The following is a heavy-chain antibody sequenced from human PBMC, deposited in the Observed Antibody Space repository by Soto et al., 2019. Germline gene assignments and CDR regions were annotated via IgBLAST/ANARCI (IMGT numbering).Heavy chain of an antibody. D-gene: IGHD2-2*01. CDR1: GFTFSSYW. CDR3: ARDQPRGQYQLRLHFFDY. CDR2: IKQDGSEK. Sequence: GGSLRLSCAASGFTFSSYWMSWVRQAPGKGLEWVANIKQDGSEKYYVDSVKGRFTISRDNAKNSLYLQMNSLRAEDTAVYYCARDQPRGQYQLRLHFFDYWGQGTLVTVSS. J-gene: IGHJ4*02. V-gene: IGHV3-7*01.